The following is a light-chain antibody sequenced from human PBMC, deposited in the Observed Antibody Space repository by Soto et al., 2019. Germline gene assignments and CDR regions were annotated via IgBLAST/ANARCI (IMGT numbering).Light chain of an antibody. Sequence: EIVLTQSPATLSLSPGERATLSCRASQSVNSDLAWFQQKPGQAPRLLVYDASNRATGIPARFSGSGSGTDFTLTISSLEPEDFAVYYCQQYNNWPRTFGQGTKVDIK. V-gene: IGKV3-11*01. CDR1: QSVNSD. J-gene: IGKJ2*01. CDR3: QQYNNWPRT. CDR2: DAS.